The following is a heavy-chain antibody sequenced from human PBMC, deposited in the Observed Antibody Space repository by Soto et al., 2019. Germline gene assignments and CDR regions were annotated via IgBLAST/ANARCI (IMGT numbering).Heavy chain of an antibody. V-gene: IGHV1-2*04. D-gene: IGHD3-10*01. Sequence: ASVKVSCKASGYTFTGYYMHWVRQAPGQGLEWMGWINPNSGGTNYAQKFQGWVTMTRDTSISTAYMELSRLRSDDTAVYYCARASHYYGSGSYRSDACDIWGQGTMVTVSS. CDR3: ARASHYYGSGSYRSDACDI. CDR2: INPNSGGT. J-gene: IGHJ3*02. CDR1: GYTFTGYY.